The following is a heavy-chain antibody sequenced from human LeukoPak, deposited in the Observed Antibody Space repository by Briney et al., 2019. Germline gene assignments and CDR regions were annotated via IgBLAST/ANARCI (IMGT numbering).Heavy chain of an antibody. J-gene: IGHJ4*02. V-gene: IGHV4-4*07. CDR1: GGSISNFY. CDR2: IYVSGST. Sequence: SETLSLTCTVSGGSISNFYWSWIRQPAGKGLEWIGRIYVSGSTNYNPSLESRVTMSVDTSKNQFSLDLNSVTAADTAVYYCARGSYGGYDIFAYWGLGTLVTVSS. CDR3: ARGSYGGYDIFAY. D-gene: IGHD5-12*01.